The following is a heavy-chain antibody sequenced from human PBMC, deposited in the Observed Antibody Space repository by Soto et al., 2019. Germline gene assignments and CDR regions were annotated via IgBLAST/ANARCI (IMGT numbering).Heavy chain of an antibody. Sequence: SETLSLTCTVSGGSISSGGYYWSWLRQHPGKGLEWIGYIYYSGSTYYNPSLKSRVTISVDTSKNQFSLKLSSVTAADTAVYYCARAYSSSYNWFDPWGQGTLVTVSS. D-gene: IGHD6-6*01. CDR1: GGSISSGGYY. CDR2: IYYSGST. V-gene: IGHV4-31*03. J-gene: IGHJ5*02. CDR3: ARAYSSSYNWFDP.